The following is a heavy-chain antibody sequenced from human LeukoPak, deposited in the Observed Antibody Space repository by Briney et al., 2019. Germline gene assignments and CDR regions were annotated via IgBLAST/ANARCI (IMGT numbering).Heavy chain of an antibody. Sequence: PGGSLRLSCAASGFTFSSYWMHWVRQALGKGLVWVSRINSDGSSTSYADSVKGRFTISRDNAKNTLYLQMNSLRAEDTAVYYCARGNYGAPFDYWGQGTLVTVSS. CDR3: ARGNYGAPFDY. J-gene: IGHJ4*02. V-gene: IGHV3-74*01. D-gene: IGHD3-10*01. CDR1: GFTFSSYW. CDR2: INSDGSST.